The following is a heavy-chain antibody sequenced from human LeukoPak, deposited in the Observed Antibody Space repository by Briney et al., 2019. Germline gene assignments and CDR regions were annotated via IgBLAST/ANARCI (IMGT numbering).Heavy chain of an antibody. CDR3: ARDRAGYYDSSGYPLDAFDI. J-gene: IGHJ3*02. V-gene: IGHV4-61*02. Sequence: SETLSLTCTVSGGSISSGSYYWSWIRQPAGKGLEWIGRIYTSGSTNYNPSLKSRVTISVDTSKNQFSLKLSSVTAADTAVYYCARDRAGYYDSSGYPLDAFDIWGQGTMVTVSS. D-gene: IGHD3-22*01. CDR2: IYTSGST. CDR1: GGSISSGSYY.